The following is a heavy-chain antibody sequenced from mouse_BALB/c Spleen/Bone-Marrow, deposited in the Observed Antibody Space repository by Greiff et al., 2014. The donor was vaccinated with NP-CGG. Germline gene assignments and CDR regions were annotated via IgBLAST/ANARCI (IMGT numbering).Heavy chain of an antibody. CDR3: ARHHRYAYYFDY. Sequence: QVQLQQPGSALVRPGASVKLSCKASGYTFTNSWIHWAKQRPGQGLEWIGEIHPNSGNTNFNEKFKVKATLTVDTSSSTAYVDLSSLTAEDSAVYYCARHHRYAYYFDYWGQGTTLTVSS. CDR2: IHPNSGNT. J-gene: IGHJ2*01. CDR1: GYTFTNSW. D-gene: IGHD2-14*01. V-gene: IGHV1S130*01.